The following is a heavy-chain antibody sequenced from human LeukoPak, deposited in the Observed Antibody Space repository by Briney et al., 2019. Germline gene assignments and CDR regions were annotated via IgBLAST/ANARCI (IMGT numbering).Heavy chain of an antibody. CDR3: AKGFFIAAAGNYDYDAFDI. CDR1: GLTVRSNY. V-gene: IGHV3-53*01. D-gene: IGHD6-13*01. Sequence: PGGSLRLSCAASGLTVRSNYMNWVRQAPGKGLEWVSLIFGDNRTHYADSVRGRFSVSWDDSKNTVYLEMNTLRVEDTAVYYCAKGFFIAAAGNYDYDAFDIWGQGTMVTVSS. CDR2: IFGDNRT. J-gene: IGHJ3*02.